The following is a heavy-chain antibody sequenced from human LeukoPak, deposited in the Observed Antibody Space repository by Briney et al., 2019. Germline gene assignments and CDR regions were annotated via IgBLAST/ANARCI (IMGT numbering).Heavy chain of an antibody. CDR2: FDPEDGET. CDR3: ATDILTGINSLDY. Sequence: ASVKVSCKVSGYTLTELSMHWVRQAPGKGLEWMGGFDPEDGETIYEQKFQGRVTMTEDTSTDTAYMELSSLRFEDTAVYYCATDILTGINSLDYWGQGTLVTVSS. D-gene: IGHD3-9*01. CDR1: GYTLTELS. J-gene: IGHJ4*02. V-gene: IGHV1-24*01.